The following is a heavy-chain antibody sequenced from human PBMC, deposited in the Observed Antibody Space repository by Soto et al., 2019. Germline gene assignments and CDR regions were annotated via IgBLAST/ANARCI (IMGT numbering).Heavy chain of an antibody. CDR2: IDPSDSYT. V-gene: IGHV5-10-1*01. J-gene: IGHJ6*02. CDR3: AINFRTGYLFRYYYYYGMDV. Sequence: ESLKISCKGSGYSFTSYWISWVRQMPGKGLEWMGRIDPSDSYTNYSPSFQGHVTISADKSISTAYLQWSSLKASDTAMYYCAINFRTGYLFRYYYYYGMDVWGQGTTVTVSS. D-gene: IGHD2-21*01. CDR1: GYSFTSYW.